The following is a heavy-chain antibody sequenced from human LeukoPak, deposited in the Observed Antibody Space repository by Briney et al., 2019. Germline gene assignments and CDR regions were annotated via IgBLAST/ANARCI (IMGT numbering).Heavy chain of an antibody. CDR2: ISGSGGST. D-gene: IGHD3-22*01. J-gene: IGHJ4*02. CDR1: GFTFSSYA. V-gene: IGHV3-23*01. Sequence: PGGSLRLSCAASGFTFSSYAMSWVRQAPGKGLEWVSAISGSGGSTYYADSVKGRFTISRGNSKNTLYLQMNSLRAEDTAVYYCAKARYDSSGYYLDYWGQGTLVTVSS. CDR3: AKARYDSSGYYLDY.